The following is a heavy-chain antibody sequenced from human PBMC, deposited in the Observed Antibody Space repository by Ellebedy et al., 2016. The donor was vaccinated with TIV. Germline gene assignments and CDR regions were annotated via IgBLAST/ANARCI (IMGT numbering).Heavy chain of an antibody. CDR3: VTWGQSKGR. V-gene: IGHV3-7*03. CDR2: INPDGSAE. J-gene: IGHJ4*02. CDR1: GFAFSSYA. D-gene: IGHD7-27*01. Sequence: PGGSLRLSCATSGFAFSSYAMSWVRQAPGKGLEWVAHINPDGSAEYYVDSVKGRFTISRDNAKRSLFLQMNSLRVDDTAVYYCVTWGQSKGRWGQGSLVTISS.